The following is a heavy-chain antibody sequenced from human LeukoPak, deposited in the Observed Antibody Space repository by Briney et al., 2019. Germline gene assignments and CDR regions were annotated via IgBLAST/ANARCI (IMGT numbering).Heavy chain of an antibody. CDR1: GGSISSFY. V-gene: IGHV4-59*01. CDR3: ARGGVAVTANDAFDI. D-gene: IGHD2-21*02. J-gene: IGHJ3*02. CDR2: ISYSGGT. Sequence: SETLSLTCTASGGSISSFYWSWLRQPPGKGLEWIGYISYSGGTNYNPSLKSRVTISVDTSKNQFSLKLSSVIAADTAVYYCARGGVAVTANDAFDIWGQGTMVTVS.